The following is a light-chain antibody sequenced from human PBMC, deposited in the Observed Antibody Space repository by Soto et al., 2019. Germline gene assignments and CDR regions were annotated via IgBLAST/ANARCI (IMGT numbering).Light chain of an antibody. Sequence: EIVLTQSPGSLSLSPGQRATLSCRASQSVDTTFFAWYQKKPGQAPRLLIYGASKRATGIPDRFSGSGSGTDFTLIISRLEPEDFAVYYCQLYGSSPPRTFGQGTKVEIK. J-gene: IGKJ1*01. CDR3: QLYGSSPPRT. CDR2: GAS. V-gene: IGKV3-20*01. CDR1: QSVDTTF.